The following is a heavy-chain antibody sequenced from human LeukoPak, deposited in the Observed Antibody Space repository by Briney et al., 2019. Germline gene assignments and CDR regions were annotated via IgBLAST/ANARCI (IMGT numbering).Heavy chain of an antibody. CDR1: GGSISSYY. CDR3: ARHYAWGHTYYDFWSGYHDSGFDP. J-gene: IGHJ5*02. CDR2: IYTSGST. D-gene: IGHD3-3*01. V-gene: IGHV4-4*09. Sequence: SETLSLTCTVSGGSISSYYWSWIRQPPGKGLEWIGYIYTSGSTNYNPSLKSRVTISVDTSKNQFSLKLSSVTAADTAVYYCARHYAWGHTYYDFWSGYHDSGFDPWGQGTLVTVS.